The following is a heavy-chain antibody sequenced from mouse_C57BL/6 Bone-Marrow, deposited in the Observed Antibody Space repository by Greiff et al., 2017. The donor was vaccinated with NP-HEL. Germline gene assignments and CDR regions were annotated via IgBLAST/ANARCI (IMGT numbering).Heavy chain of an antibody. J-gene: IGHJ2*01. D-gene: IGHD2-3*01. CDR1: GYTFTSYW. V-gene: IGHV1-69*01. CDR2: IDPSDSYT. Sequence: QVQLQQPGAELVMPGASVKLSCKASGYTFTSYWMHWVKQRPGQGLEWIGEIDPSDSYTNYNQKFKGKSTLTVDKSSSTAYMQLSSLTSEDSAVYYCARCDGYYGYFDYWGQGTTLTVSS. CDR3: ARCDGYYGYFDY.